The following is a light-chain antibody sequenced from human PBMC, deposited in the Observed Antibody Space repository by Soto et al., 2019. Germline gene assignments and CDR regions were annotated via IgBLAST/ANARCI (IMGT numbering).Light chain of an antibody. CDR3: QQSYSAPYT. CDR2: TAS. CDR1: QSISSY. Sequence: DIQMTQSPSSLSASVGDRVTITCRASQSISSYLIWYQQKPGKAPKLLIYTASSLHGGVPSRFSGSGSGTDFTLTISSLQPEDCATYYCQQSYSAPYTFGQGTNLEIK. V-gene: IGKV1-39*01. J-gene: IGKJ2*01.